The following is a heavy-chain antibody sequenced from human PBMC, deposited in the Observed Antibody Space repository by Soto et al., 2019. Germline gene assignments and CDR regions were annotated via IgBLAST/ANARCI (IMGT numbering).Heavy chain of an antibody. D-gene: IGHD6-13*01. CDR1: GGSISSSDYW. J-gene: IGHJ4*02. CDR2: IYYTGST. CDR3: ARQIGRGSWSLDH. Sequence: NPSETLSLTCTVSGGSISSSDYWWGWIRQPPGKGLEWIGSIYYTGSTYYNPSLKSRVIISVDTSKNQFSLRLSSVTAADTAVYYCARQIGRGSWSLDHWGQGTLVTVSS. V-gene: IGHV4-39*01.